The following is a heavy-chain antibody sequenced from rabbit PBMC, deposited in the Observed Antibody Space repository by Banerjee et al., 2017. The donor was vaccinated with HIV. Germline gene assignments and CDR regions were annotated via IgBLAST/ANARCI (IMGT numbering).Heavy chain of an antibody. CDR1: EFFFSFSNW. Sequence: QEQLVEYGGDLVQPEGSLTLTCTASEFFFSFSNWICWVRQAPGKGLEWIACIHSVSGSTYYANWAKGRFTISKASWTTVTLQMTSLTAADTATYFCARDLAAVIGWNFNLWGPGTLVTVS. CDR3: ARDLAAVIGWNFNL. D-gene: IGHD1-1*01. V-gene: IGHV1S45*01. CDR2: IHSVSGST. J-gene: IGHJ4*01.